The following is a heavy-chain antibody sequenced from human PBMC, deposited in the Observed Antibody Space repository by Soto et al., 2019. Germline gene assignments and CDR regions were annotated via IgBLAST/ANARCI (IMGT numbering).Heavy chain of an antibody. D-gene: IGHD2-2*01. CDR1: GGTFSSYA. CDR2: IIPIFGTA. V-gene: IGHV1-69*13. J-gene: IGHJ6*02. CDR3: ARGPDIVVVPAAIYYYYGMDV. Sequence: SVKVSCKASGGTFSSYAISWVRQAPGQGLEWMGGIIPIFGTANYAQKFQGRVTITADESTSTAYMELSSLRSEDTAVYYCARGPDIVVVPAAIYYYYGMDVWGQGTTVTVSS.